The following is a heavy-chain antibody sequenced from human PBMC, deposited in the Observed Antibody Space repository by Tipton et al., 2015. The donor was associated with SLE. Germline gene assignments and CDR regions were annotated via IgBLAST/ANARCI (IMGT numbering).Heavy chain of an antibody. Sequence: SLRLSCEASGFTLRQYVLHWVRQAPGTGLEWVAIISSGGSGKYYIDSVKGRFTISRDNAKNTLYLQMNSLRLEDTAVYYCASAPEYYDFWSGVFDIWGQGTMVTVST. V-gene: IGHV3-30*04. CDR3: ASAPEYYDFWSGVFDI. D-gene: IGHD3-3*01. J-gene: IGHJ3*02. CDR2: ISSGGSGK. CDR1: GFTLRQYV.